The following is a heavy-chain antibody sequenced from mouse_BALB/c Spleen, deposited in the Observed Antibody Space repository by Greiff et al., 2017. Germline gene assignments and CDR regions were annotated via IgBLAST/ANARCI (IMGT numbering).Heavy chain of an antibody. D-gene: IGHD1-1*01. V-gene: IGHV3-2*02. CDR2: ISYSGST. CDR3: ARNYGSSYDYYAMDY. Sequence: DVQLQESGPGLVKPSQSLSLTCTVTGYSITSDYAWNWIRQFPGNKLEWMGYISYSGSTSYNPSLKSRISITRDTSKNQFFLQLNSVTTEDTATYYCARNYGSSYDYYAMDYWGQGTSVTVSS. CDR1: GYSITSDYA. J-gene: IGHJ4*01.